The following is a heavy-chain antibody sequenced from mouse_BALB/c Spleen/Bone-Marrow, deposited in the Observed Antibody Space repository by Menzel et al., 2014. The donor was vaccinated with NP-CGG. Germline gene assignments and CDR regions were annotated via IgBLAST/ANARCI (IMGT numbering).Heavy chain of an antibody. V-gene: IGHV1-4*01. CDR3: ARVYGNYDAMDY. D-gene: IGHD2-1*01. J-gene: IGHJ4*01. Sequence: VMLVESGAELARPGASVKMSCRASGYTFTTYTMHWVKQRPGQGLEWIGYINPSSGYTYYNQKFKDKATLTADKSSSAAYLQLSSLTSEDSAVYYCARVYGNYDAMDYWGQGTSATVSS. CDR1: GYTFTTYT. CDR2: INPSSGYT.